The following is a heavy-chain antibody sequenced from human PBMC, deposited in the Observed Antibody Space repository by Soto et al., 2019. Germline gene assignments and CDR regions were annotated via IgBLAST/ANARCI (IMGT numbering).Heavy chain of an antibody. V-gene: IGHV1-2*02. CDR1: GYTFTGYY. CDR2: TNPSNGGT. Sequence: ASVKVSCKASGYTFTGYYIHWVRQAPGQGLEWMGWTNPSNGGTNYAQKFQGRVTMTRDTSLSIGYMELTTLRSDDTAVFYCAREVGGGRQYYFDSWGLGTMVTVSS. D-gene: IGHD3-16*01. J-gene: IGHJ4*02. CDR3: AREVGGGRQYYFDS.